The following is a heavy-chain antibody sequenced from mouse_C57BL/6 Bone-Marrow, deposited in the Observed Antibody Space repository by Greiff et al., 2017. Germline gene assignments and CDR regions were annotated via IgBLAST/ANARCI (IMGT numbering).Heavy chain of an antibody. CDR1: GFTIKGDY. D-gene: IGHD6-1*01. CDR3: TVDLWAHKYYFDY. Sequence: VQLQQSGAELVRPGASVKLSCTASGFTIKGDYMHWVKQRPEQGLEWIGWIDPENGDTEYDSKFQGKATITADTSSNTAYLQLSSLTSEDTAVDYFTVDLWAHKYYFDYWGQGTTLTVSS. J-gene: IGHJ2*01. V-gene: IGHV14-4*01. CDR2: IDPENGDT.